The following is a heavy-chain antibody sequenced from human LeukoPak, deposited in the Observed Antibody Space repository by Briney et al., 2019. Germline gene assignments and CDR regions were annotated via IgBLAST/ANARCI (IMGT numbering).Heavy chain of an antibody. CDR3: ARDFTGGSFDY. CDR2: IFSSAST. CDR1: GGSISSGGYY. Sequence: SETLSLTCTVSGGSISSGGYYWSWTRQHPGKGLEWLGSIFSSASTIYNPSLKSRVIISVDTTKNQFSLKLTSVTAADTAVYYCARDFTGGSFDYWGQGTLVTVSS. V-gene: IGHV4-31*03. D-gene: IGHD2-8*02. J-gene: IGHJ4*02.